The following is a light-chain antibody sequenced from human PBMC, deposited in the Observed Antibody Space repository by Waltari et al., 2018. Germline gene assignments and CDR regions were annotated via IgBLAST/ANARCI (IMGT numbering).Light chain of an antibody. CDR3: HQRSNWPLT. Sequence: EIVLTQSPATLSLSPGDKATVSCRASQSVYTYVAWYQHKPGQVPRLLIYDASKRATGVPASFSGSGSGADFTLIISSLEPEDFAVYYCHQRSNWPLTFGGGTKVDIK. J-gene: IGKJ4*01. CDR2: DAS. V-gene: IGKV3-11*01. CDR1: QSVYTY.